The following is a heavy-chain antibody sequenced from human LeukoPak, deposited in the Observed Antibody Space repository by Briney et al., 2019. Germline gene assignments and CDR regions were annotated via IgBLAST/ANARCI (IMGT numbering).Heavy chain of an antibody. CDR3: AELGITMIGGV. CDR2: ISSSGSTI. J-gene: IGHJ6*04. CDR1: GFTFSSYS. D-gene: IGHD3-10*02. Sequence: GGSLRLSCAASGFTFSSYSMNWVRQAPGKGLEWVSYISSSGSTIYYVDSVKGRFTISRDNAKNSLYLQMNSLRAEDTAVYYCAELGITMIGGVWGKGTTVTISS. V-gene: IGHV3-48*04.